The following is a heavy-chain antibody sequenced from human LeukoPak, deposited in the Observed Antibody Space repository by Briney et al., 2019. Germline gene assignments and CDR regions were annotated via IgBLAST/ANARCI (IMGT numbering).Heavy chain of an antibody. V-gene: IGHV3-13*04. CDR3: ARGGYSGFDV. J-gene: IGHJ3*01. D-gene: IGHD5-12*01. Sequence: SGGSLRLSCAASGLTFSTYDMHWVRQATGEGLEWVSGIGKGGDTYYVGSVKGRFTISRENAKNSLYLQVNSLRSGDTAVYYCARGGYSGFDVWGQGTVVTVSS. CDR2: IGKGGDT. CDR1: GLTFSTYD.